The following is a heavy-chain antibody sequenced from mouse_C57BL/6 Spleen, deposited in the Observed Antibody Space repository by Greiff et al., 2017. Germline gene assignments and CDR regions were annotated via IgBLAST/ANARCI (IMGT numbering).Heavy chain of an antibody. J-gene: IGHJ3*01. CDR2: IDPETGGT. D-gene: IGHD1-1*01. CDR1: GYTFTDYE. Sequence: QVHLQQSGAELVRPGASVTLSCKASGYTFTDYEMHWVKQTPVHGLEWIGAIDPETGGTAYNQKFKGKAILTADKSSSTAYMELRSLTSEDSAVYYCTTTEWFAYWGQGTLVTVSA. V-gene: IGHV1-15*01. CDR3: TTTEWFAY.